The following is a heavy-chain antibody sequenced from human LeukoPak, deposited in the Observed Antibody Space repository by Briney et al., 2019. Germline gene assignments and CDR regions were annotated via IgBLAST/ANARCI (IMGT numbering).Heavy chain of an antibody. J-gene: IGHJ4*02. CDR2: ISGSGGST. V-gene: IGHV3-23*01. CDR1: GFTFSSYA. D-gene: IGHD3-10*01. Sequence: GGSLRLSCAASGFTFSSYAMSWVRQAPGKGLEWVSAISGSGGSTYYEDSVKGRFTISRDNSKNTLYLQMNSLRAEDTAVYYCAKDLYYGSGSYYNHNYFDYWGQGTLVTVSS. CDR3: AKDLYYGSGSYYNHNYFDY.